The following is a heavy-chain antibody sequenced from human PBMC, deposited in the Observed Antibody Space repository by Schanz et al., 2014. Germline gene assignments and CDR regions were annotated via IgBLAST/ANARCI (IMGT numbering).Heavy chain of an antibody. J-gene: IGHJ6*02. CDR1: GFSFNNYG. Sequence: QVQLVESGGSVVQPGRSLRLSCAASGFSFNNYGLNWVRQAPGKGLEWVAFIRYDASNEYYADSVKGRFTISRDSAKNSLYLQMNSLRAEDTAVYYCARDRGMTTSDYYYGMDVWGQGTTVTVSS. CDR3: ARDRGMTTSDYYYGMDV. D-gene: IGHD4-17*01. V-gene: IGHV3-33*08. CDR2: IRYDASNE.